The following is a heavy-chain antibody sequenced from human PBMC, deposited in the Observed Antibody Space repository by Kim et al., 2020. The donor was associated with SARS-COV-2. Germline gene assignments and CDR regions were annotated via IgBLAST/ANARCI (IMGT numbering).Heavy chain of an antibody. Sequence: GGSLRLSCAASGFTFSSYGMHWVRQAPGKGLEWVAVISYDGSNKYYADSVKGRFTISRDNSKNTLYLQMNSLRAEDTAVYYCAKDSRVKMYDCASGTLCGVDCWGQGTLVTVSS. V-gene: IGHV3-30*18. CDR2: ISYDGSNK. D-gene: IGHD3-10*01. CDR1: GFTFSSYG. CDR3: AKDSRVKMYDCASGTLCGVDC. J-gene: IGHJ4*01.